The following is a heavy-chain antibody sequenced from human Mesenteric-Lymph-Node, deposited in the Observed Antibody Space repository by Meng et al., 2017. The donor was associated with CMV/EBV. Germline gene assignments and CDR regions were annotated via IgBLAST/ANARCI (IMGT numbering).Heavy chain of an antibody. CDR2: IKQDGSEK. J-gene: IGHJ5*01. V-gene: IGHV3-7*01. CDR1: GFTFSSYW. Sequence: GESLKISCAASGFTFSSYWMSWVRQAPGKGLEWVANIKQDGSEKYYVDSVKGRFTISRDNAKNSLYLQMNSLGADDTALYYCARTYCTSTSCYRDSWGQGTLVTVSS. CDR3: ARTYCTSTSCYRDS. D-gene: IGHD2-2*01.